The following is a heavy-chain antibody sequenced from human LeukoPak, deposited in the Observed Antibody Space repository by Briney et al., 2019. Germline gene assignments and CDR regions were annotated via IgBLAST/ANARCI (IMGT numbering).Heavy chain of an antibody. CDR3: ARGGIAAAVYNWFDP. CDR1: GGTFSSYA. Sequence: SVKVSCKASGGTFSSYAISWVRQAPGQGLEWMGRIIPILGIANYAQKFQGRVTITADKSTSTAYMELSSLRSEDTAVYYCARGGIAAAVYNWFDPWGQGTLVTVSS. CDR2: IIPILGIA. V-gene: IGHV1-69*04. D-gene: IGHD6-13*01. J-gene: IGHJ5*02.